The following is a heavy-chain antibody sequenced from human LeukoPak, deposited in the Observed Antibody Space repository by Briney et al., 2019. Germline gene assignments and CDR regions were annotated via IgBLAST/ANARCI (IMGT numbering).Heavy chain of an antibody. J-gene: IGHJ5*02. Sequence: PSETLSLTCAVYGGSFSGDYWSWIRQPPGKGLEWIGEINHSGSTNYNPSLKSRVTISVDTSKNQFSLKLSSVTAADTAVYYCARGRAMIVVFDPWGQGTLVTVSS. D-gene: IGHD3-22*01. CDR2: INHSGST. V-gene: IGHV4-34*01. CDR1: GGSFSGDY. CDR3: ARGRAMIVVFDP.